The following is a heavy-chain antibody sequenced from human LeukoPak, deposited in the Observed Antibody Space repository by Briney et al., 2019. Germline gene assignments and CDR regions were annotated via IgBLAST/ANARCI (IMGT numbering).Heavy chain of an antibody. CDR1: GFTFSSYS. CDR2: ISSSSSYI. CDR3: ACFLGWFGDDAPGP. V-gene: IGHV3-21*01. D-gene: IGHD3-10*01. J-gene: IGHJ5*02. Sequence: PGGSLRLSCAASGFTFSSYSMNWVRQAPGKGLEWVPSISSSSSYIYYADSVKGRFTISRDNAKNSLYLQMNSLRAEDTAVYYCACFLGWFGDDAPGPWGQGTLVTVSS.